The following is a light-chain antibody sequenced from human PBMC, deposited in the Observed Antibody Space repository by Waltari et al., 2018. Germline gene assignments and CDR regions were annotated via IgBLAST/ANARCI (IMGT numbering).Light chain of an antibody. CDR1: ESVGTR. Sequence: EVILTQSPATLSLSPGDRATLSCLASESVGTRIAWYQQKPGQAPKLIIHDASYRTPGTPDRFSASVSGTDFTLTIASLEPDDFAIYFCQQCGHWPAYTFGQGTKLDLK. V-gene: IGKV3-11*01. J-gene: IGKJ2*01. CDR3: QQCGHWPAYT. CDR2: DAS.